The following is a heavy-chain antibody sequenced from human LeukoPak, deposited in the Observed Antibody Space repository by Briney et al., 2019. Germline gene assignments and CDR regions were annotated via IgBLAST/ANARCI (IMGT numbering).Heavy chain of an antibody. CDR2: IYYSGST. V-gene: IGHV4-59*01. J-gene: IGHJ4*02. Sequence: SETLSLTCTVSGGSISSYYWSWIRQPPGKGLEWLGYIYYSGSTNYNPSLKSRVTISVDTSKNQFSLKLSSVTAADTAVYYCARMDSSGWYRVDYWGQGTLVTVSS. CDR1: GGSISSYY. CDR3: ARMDSSGWYRVDY. D-gene: IGHD6-19*01.